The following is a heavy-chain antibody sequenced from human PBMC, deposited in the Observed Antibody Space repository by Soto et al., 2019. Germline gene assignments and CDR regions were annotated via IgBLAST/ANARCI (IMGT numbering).Heavy chain of an antibody. V-gene: IGHV4-4*02. CDR1: GGSVSSSYW. Sequence: QVQLQESGPGLVKPSGTLSLTCAVSGGSVSSSYWWTWVRQPPGKGLEWIGEIYHSGNTNYNPSLKSRVTISVDKSKNQFSLKLSSVTAADTAVYYCARASSSSWYETFDYWGQGTLVTVSS. CDR2: IYHSGNT. J-gene: IGHJ4*02. D-gene: IGHD6-13*01. CDR3: ARASSSSWYETFDY.